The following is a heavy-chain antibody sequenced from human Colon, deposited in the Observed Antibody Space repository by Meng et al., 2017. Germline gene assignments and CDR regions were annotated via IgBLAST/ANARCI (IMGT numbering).Heavy chain of an antibody. CDR2: IFQSGST. Sequence: QWQESGPGRVNPSGTLPFTCAVAGVSISSAIWWGWVRQPPGKGLEWIGEIFQSGSTNYNPSLKSRVTISVDKSKNHLSLSLSSVTAADTAVYYCAKAAAYNLDIWGQGTLVTVSS. CDR1: GVSISSAIW. V-gene: IGHV4-4*02. D-gene: IGHD1-14*01. CDR3: AKAAAYNLDI. J-gene: IGHJ4*02.